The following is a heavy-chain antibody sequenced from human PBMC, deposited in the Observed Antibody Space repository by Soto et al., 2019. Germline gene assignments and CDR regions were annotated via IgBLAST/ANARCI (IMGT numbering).Heavy chain of an antibody. V-gene: IGHV3-9*01. CDR2: ISWNSGSI. CDR3: AKVGCSDTNCYALDY. CDR1: GFTFDDYA. J-gene: IGHJ4*02. Sequence: EVQLVESGGGLVQPGRSLRLSCAASGFTFDDYAMHWVRQAPGKGLEWVSGISWNSGSIGYADSVKGRFTNSRDNGKNSLYVQMNGLRDEDTALYYCAKVGCSDTNCYALDYWGQGTLGTVSS. D-gene: IGHD2-2*01.